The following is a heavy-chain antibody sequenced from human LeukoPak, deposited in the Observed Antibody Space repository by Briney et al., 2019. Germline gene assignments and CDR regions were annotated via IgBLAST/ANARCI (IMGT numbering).Heavy chain of an antibody. J-gene: IGHJ4*02. CDR1: GYSFTTYW. CDR3: ARTMVRGVIASGFDF. D-gene: IGHD3-10*01. CDR2: IYPGDSDT. Sequence: GESLKISCKGSGYSFTTYWIGWVRQMPGKGLXXXXXIYPGDSDTRYSPSFQGQVTILVDKSISTAYLQWSTLKASDTAMYYCARTMVRGVIASGFDFWGQGTLVTVSS. V-gene: IGHV5-51*01.